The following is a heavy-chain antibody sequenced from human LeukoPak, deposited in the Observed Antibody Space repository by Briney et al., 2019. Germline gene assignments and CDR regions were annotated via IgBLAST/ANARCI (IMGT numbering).Heavy chain of an antibody. D-gene: IGHD7-27*01. J-gene: IGHJ4*02. CDR3: AKDRELGPGY. V-gene: IGHV3-23*01. CDR2: ISGRGGST. Sequence: GGSLRLSCAASGFTFSSYWMSWVRQAPGKGLEWVSAISGRGGSTYYADSVKGRYTISRDNSKNTLYLQMNSLRAEDTAVYYCAKDRELGPGYWGQGTLVTVSS. CDR1: GFTFSSYW.